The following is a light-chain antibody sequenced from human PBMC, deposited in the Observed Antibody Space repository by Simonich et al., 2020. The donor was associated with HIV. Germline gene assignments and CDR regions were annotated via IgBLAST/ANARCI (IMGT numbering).Light chain of an antibody. CDR1: QSLLHSDGETY. CDR2: LGS. Sequence: DIVMTQTPPSLSVTPGQPASISCKSSQSLLHSDGETYLNWYLQKPGQSPKLLIYLGSNRASGVPDRFSGSGSGTDFTLKISRVEAEDVGVYYCMQALQTPITFGQGTRLEIK. V-gene: IGKV2-28*01. CDR3: MQALQTPIT. J-gene: IGKJ5*01.